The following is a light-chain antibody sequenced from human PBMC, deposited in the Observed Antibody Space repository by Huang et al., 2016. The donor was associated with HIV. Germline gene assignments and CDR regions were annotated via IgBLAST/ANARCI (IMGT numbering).Light chain of an antibody. CDR3: QQYNSYWSQS. CDR2: EAS. Sequence: DIQMTQSPSTLSASVGDRVTMTCRASQSISRWLTWCQQKPGRAPKLLVHEASTLQRGVPSRYSGGGSGTEFTLTISSLQPDDFATYYCQQYNSYWSQSFGQGTKLEIK. J-gene: IGKJ2*03. CDR1: QSISRW. V-gene: IGKV1-5*03.